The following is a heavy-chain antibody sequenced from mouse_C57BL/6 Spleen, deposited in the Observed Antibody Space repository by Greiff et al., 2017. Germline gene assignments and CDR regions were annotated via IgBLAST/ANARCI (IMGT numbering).Heavy chain of an antibody. Sequence: VQLQQPGAELVMPGASVKLSCKASGYTFTSYWMHWVKQRPGQGLEWIGEIDPSDSYTNYNQKFKGKSTLTVDKSSSTAYMQLSSLTSEDSAVYYWARGGLLRHYYAMDYWGQGTSVTVSS. D-gene: IGHD2-3*01. CDR2: IDPSDSYT. CDR1: GYTFTSYW. CDR3: ARGGLLRHYYAMDY. V-gene: IGHV1-69*01. J-gene: IGHJ4*01.